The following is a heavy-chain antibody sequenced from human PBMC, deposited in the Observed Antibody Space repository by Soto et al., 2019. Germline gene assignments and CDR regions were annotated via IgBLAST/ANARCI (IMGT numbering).Heavy chain of an antibody. CDR1: GFSLNSSGVG. V-gene: IGHV2-5*02. CDR3: AHRRYTSGWYYFDD. CDR2: IYWDDDK. D-gene: IGHD6-19*01. J-gene: IGHJ4*02. Sequence: QITLKESGPTLVKPTQTLTLTCTFSGFSLNSSGVGVGWIRQPPGKALEWLALIYWDDDKRYSPSLKSRLTITRDASNDQVVLTMTSMDPVDTATYYCAHRRYTSGWYYFDDWGQGTLVTVSS.